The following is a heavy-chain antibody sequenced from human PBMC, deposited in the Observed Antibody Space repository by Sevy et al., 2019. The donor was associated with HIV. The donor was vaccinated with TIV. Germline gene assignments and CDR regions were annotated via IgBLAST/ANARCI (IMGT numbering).Heavy chain of an antibody. D-gene: IGHD1-26*01. CDR2: ISSSGSTI. CDR1: GFTXXDYY. V-gene: IGHV3-11*01. CDR3: ARDEXVGXTSXXXXXX. Sequence: GGSLRLSXAASGFTXXDYYMSWIRQAPGKGXEWVSYISSSGSTIYYADSVKGRFTISRDNAKNSLYLQMNSLRAEDTAVYYCARDEXVGXTSXXXXXXWGXXTLVTVSS. J-gene: IGHJ4*01.